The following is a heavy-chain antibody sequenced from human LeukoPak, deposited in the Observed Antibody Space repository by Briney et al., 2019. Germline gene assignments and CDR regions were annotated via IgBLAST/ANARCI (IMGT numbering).Heavy chain of an antibody. Sequence: GRSLRLSCAASGFTFDDYAMHWVRQAPGKGLEWVSGISWNSGSIGYADSVKGRFTISRDNAKNSLYLQMNSLRAEDTAVYYCARSGYSYGYYYYYYYMDVWGKGTTVTVSS. CDR1: GFTFDDYA. CDR2: ISWNSGSI. CDR3: ARSGYSYGYYYYYYYMDV. V-gene: IGHV3-9*01. D-gene: IGHD5-18*01. J-gene: IGHJ6*03.